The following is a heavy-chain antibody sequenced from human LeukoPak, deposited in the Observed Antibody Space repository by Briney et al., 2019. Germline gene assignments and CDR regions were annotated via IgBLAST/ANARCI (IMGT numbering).Heavy chain of an antibody. CDR2: IKQDRSEK. CDR3: ARLREIPVFGVVTKSTSYFDY. CDR1: GFTFTNYW. Sequence: GGSLRLSCAASGFTFTNYWMSWARQAPGKGLELVANIKQDRSEKYYVDSVKGRFTISRDNAKNSLYLQMNSLRAEDTAVYYCARLREIPVFGVVTKSTSYFDYWGQGTLVTVSS. V-gene: IGHV3-7*01. J-gene: IGHJ4*02. D-gene: IGHD3-3*01.